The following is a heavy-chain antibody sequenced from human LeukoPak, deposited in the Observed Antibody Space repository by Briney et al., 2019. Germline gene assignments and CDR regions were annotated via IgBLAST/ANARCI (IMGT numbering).Heavy chain of an antibody. CDR2: IWYDGSKT. D-gene: IGHD3-10*01. CDR3: VRGSGTWPYGMDV. Sequence: GRSLRLSCAASGFIFRRNGMHWVRQVPGKGLEWVALIWYDGSKTYYADSVKGRFTISRDNSRNTLFLQMNSLRAEDTAVYYCVRGSGTWPYGMDVWGQGTTVTVSS. J-gene: IGHJ6*02. CDR1: GFIFRRNG. V-gene: IGHV3-33*01.